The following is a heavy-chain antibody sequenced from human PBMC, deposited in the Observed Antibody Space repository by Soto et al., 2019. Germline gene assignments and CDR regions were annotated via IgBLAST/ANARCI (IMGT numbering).Heavy chain of an antibody. D-gene: IGHD1-1*01. Sequence: PGGSLTLSCVASGFMFSGYEMNWVRHAPGKGKVGVAYVSKSGTTKYYAPSLKGRFTISRDTAKNPIYLQMNSLTAADTAVYYFARVRNIALPYWGQGTLVPVS. CDR1: GFMFSGYE. CDR2: VSKSGTTK. V-gene: IGHV3-48*03. CDR3: ARVRNIALPY. J-gene: IGHJ1*01.